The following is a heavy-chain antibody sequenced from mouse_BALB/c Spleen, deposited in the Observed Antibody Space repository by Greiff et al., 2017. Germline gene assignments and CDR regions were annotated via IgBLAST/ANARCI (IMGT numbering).Heavy chain of an antibody. CDR1: GFSLTGYG. CDR2: IWGDGST. D-gene: IGHD1-1*01. CDR3: ARDHGSSYWYFDV. V-gene: IGHV2-6-7*01. J-gene: IGHJ1*01. Sequence: QVQLQQSGPGLVAPSQSLSITCTVSGFSLTGYGVNWVRQPPGKGLEWLGMIWGDGSTDYNSALKSRLSISKDNSKSQVFLKMNSLQTDDTARYYCARDHGSSYWYFDVWGAGTTVTVSS.